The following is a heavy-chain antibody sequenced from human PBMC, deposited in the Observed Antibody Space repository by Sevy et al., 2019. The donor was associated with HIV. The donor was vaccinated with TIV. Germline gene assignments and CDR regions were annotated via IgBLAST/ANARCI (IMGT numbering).Heavy chain of an antibody. J-gene: IGHJ6*02. Sequence: GGSLRLSCAASGFTFNMYWMTWVRQAPGKGLEWVANIKEDGSERNYLDSVKGRFTISRDNAKDSLYLQINILRAEDTAVYYCARHCSGGSCYSLLPHYYYGMDVWGQGTTVTVSS. CDR2: IKEDGSER. V-gene: IGHV3-7*01. CDR3: ARHCSGGSCYSLLPHYYYGMDV. D-gene: IGHD2-15*01. CDR1: GFTFNMYW.